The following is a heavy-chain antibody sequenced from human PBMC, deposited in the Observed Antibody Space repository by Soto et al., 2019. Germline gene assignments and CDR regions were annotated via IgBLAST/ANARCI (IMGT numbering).Heavy chain of an antibody. Sequence: QVQLVQSGAEVKKPGASVKVSCKASGYTFTSYGISWVRQAPGQGLEWMGWISAYNGNTNYAQKLQGRVTMTTDTPTSTDDRELGGVGSGDTAVYYGARELTCWGSVYRGGYFDYWGQGTLVTVSS. D-gene: IGHD3-10*02. J-gene: IGHJ4*02. CDR2: ISAYNGNT. CDR1: GYTFTSYG. CDR3: ARELTCWGSVYRGGYFDY. V-gene: IGHV1-18*04.